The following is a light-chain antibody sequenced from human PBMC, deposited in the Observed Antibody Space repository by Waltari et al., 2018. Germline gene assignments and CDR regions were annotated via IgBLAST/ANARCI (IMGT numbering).Light chain of an antibody. CDR2: GAS. CDR3: QQLDKYPLT. J-gene: IGKJ4*01. V-gene: IGKV1-9*01. Sequence: IQLTQSPSSLSASVGDKVPITCRASEGISTYLAWYQQQPGKAPKLLIYGASTLQSGVPSRFSGSGSGTDFTLTISSLQPGDFATYYCQQLDKYPLTFGGGTKVEIK. CDR1: EGISTY.